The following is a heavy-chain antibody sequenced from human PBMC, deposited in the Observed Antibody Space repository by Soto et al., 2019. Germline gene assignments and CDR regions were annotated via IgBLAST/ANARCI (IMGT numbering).Heavy chain of an antibody. D-gene: IGHD3-22*01. CDR1: GYTFTNYD. J-gene: IGHJ4*02. Sequence: ASVKVSCKASGYTFTNYDINWVRQAPGQGLEWMGWMNPNSGHTGFARKFQGRVTMTKSTAIRTAYMELSSLKSEDTAVYYCAKSSGGSYRAFDYWGQGTLVTVSS. CDR3: AKSSGGSYRAFDY. CDR2: MNPNSGHT. V-gene: IGHV1-8*01.